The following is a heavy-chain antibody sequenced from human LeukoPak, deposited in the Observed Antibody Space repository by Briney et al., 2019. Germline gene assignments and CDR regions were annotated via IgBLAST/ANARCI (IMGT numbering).Heavy chain of an antibody. CDR2: ISAYNGNT. CDR3: ARDGTSGYDATYYYYGMDV. Sequence: ASVKVSCKASGYTFTSYGISWVRQAPGQGLEWMGWISAYNGNTNYAQKLQGRVTVTTDTSTSTAYMELRSLRSDDTAVYYCARDGTSGYDATYYYYGMDVWGQGTTVTVSS. J-gene: IGHJ6*02. D-gene: IGHD5-12*01. CDR1: GYTFTSYG. V-gene: IGHV1-18*01.